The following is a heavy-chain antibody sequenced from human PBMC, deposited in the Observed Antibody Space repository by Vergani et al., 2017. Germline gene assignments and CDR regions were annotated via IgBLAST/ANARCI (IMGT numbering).Heavy chain of an antibody. Sequence: EVQVLESGGGLVQPGGSLRLSCAASGFTVSSNYMSWVRQAPGKGLEWVSVIYSGDSTYYADSVKGRFTISRDNSKNTLYLQMNSLRAEDTAVYYCAIGGWYRDAFDLWGQGTMVTVSS. V-gene: IGHV3-66*02. J-gene: IGHJ3*01. D-gene: IGHD6-19*01. CDR3: AIGGWYRDAFDL. CDR2: IYSGDST. CDR1: GFTVSSNY.